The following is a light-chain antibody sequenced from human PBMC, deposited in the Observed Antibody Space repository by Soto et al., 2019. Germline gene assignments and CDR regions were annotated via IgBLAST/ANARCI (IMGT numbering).Light chain of an antibody. CDR2: DVS. CDR1: QAIRSD. Sequence: EIVMTQSPVALSVSPGERATLSCRASQAIRSDLAWYQQKPGQAPRLLISDVSTRATGIPARFNGSGSGTDFTLAISSLQFEDFAGYYCHQYYTWPLTFGGGTKVEIK. V-gene: IGKV3-15*01. CDR3: HQYYTWPLT. J-gene: IGKJ4*01.